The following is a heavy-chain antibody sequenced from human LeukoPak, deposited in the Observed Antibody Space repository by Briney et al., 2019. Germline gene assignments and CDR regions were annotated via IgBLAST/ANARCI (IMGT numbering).Heavy chain of an antibody. CDR2: ISGSGGST. V-gene: IGHV3-23*01. D-gene: IGHD2-15*01. CDR1: GFTFSSYA. J-gene: IGHJ3*02. CDR3: ASLACSGGSCYSDAFDI. Sequence: PGGSLRLSCAASGFTFSSYAMSWVRQGQGTGLERVSAISGSGGSTYYADSVKGRFTISRDSSKNTLYLQMNSLRAEDTAVYYCASLACSGGSCYSDAFDIWGQGTMVTVSS.